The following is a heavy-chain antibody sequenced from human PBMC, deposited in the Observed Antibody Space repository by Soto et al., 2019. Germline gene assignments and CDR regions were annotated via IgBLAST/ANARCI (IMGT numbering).Heavy chain of an antibody. CDR3: ARDHRYNWNDEGWFDP. CDR2: LNPNSGNT. CDR1: GYMFSTYD. Sequence: QVQLVQSGAEVKKPGASVKVSCKASGYMFSTYDINWVRQAPGQGLEWMGWLNPNSGNTGYAQKFQGRVTMTRNTSIHTAYMELSSLGSDDTAVYYWARDHRYNWNDEGWFDPWGQGTLVTVSS. J-gene: IGHJ5*02. V-gene: IGHV1-8*01. D-gene: IGHD1-20*01.